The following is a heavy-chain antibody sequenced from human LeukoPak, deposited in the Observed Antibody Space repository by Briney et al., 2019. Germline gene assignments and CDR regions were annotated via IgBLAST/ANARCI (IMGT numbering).Heavy chain of an antibody. CDR1: VYSFTGSH. CDR2: INPNSGGT. Sequence: ASVKVSCKASVYSFTGSHMHWVRPAPGQRLEWMGWINPNSGGTKYSQRFQGRVTMTRDTSISTAYMELRRLTSDDTAVYYCARDSWGSSSPSHYYYSYMDVWGKGTTVTVSS. D-gene: IGHD6-6*01. J-gene: IGHJ6*03. V-gene: IGHV1-2*02. CDR3: ARDSWGSSSPSHYYYSYMDV.